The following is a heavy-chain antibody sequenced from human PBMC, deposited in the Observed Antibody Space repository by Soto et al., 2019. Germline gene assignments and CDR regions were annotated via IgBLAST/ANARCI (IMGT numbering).Heavy chain of an antibody. D-gene: IGHD6-13*01. CDR1: GYTFTSYG. CDR2: ITDYNGNT. Sequence: QVQLVQSGAEVKKPGASVKVSCKAYGYTFTSYGISWVRQAPGHGLEWMGWITDYNGNTIYAQSLQGRVTMTTDTSTSTAYRERRILRSDDTAVYYCARVGGEQQLVDYLGQGTLVTVSS. CDR3: ARVGGEQQLVDY. J-gene: IGHJ4*02. V-gene: IGHV1-18*01.